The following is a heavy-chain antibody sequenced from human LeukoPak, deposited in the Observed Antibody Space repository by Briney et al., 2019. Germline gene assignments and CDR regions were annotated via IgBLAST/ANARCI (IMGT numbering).Heavy chain of an antibody. CDR2: IIPIFGTA. V-gene: IGHV1-69*06. CDR3: ARAHCSGGSCYSDRFFDY. J-gene: IGHJ4*02. D-gene: IGHD2-15*01. CDR1: GGTFSSYA. Sequence: GASVTVSCKASGGTFSSYAISWVRQAPGQGLEWMGGIIPIFGTANYAQKFQGRVTITADKSTSTAYMELSSLRSEDTAVYYCARAHCSGGSCYSDRFFDYWGQGTLVTVSS.